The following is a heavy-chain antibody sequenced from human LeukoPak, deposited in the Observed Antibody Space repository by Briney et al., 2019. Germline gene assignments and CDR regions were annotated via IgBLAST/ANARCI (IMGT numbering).Heavy chain of an antibody. V-gene: IGHV4-39*07. J-gene: IGHJ5*02. Sequence: SSETLSLTCTVSGGSISSSSYYWGWIRQPPGKGLEWIRSIYYSESTYQNPSLKSRVTISVDTSKNQFSLKLSSVTAADTAVYCCAGCYYDSSGLSAGRWFDPWGQGTLVTVSS. CDR3: AGCYYDSSGLSAGRWFDP. CDR2: IYYSEST. CDR1: GGSISSSSYY. D-gene: IGHD3-22*01.